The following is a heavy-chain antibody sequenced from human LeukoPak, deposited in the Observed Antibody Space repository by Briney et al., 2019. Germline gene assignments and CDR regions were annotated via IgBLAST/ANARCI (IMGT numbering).Heavy chain of an antibody. D-gene: IGHD5-18*01. J-gene: IGHJ4*02. Sequence: ASVRVSCKASGYTFTSYAMHWVRQAPGQRLEWMGWINAGNGNTKYSQKFQGRVTITRDTSASTAYMELSSLRSEDTAVYYCARDADTAMLYFDYWGQGTLVTVSS. CDR1: GYTFTSYA. CDR2: INAGNGNT. V-gene: IGHV1-3*01. CDR3: ARDADTAMLYFDY.